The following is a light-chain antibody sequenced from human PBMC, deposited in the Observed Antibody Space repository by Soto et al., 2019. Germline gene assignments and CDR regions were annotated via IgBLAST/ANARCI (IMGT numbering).Light chain of an antibody. Sequence: EIVLTQSPGTLSLSPGERATLSCRASQSVSSSYLAWYQQKPGQAPSLLLYGASTRATGVPDRFSGSGSGTVFTLTISSLQSEDFVIYYCHQYDQWPRTFGQGTKVDIK. CDR1: QSVSSSY. J-gene: IGKJ1*01. CDR3: HQYDQWPRT. V-gene: IGKV3-20*01. CDR2: GAS.